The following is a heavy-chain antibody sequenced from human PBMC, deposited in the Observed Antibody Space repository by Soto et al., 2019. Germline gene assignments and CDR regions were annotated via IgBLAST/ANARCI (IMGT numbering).Heavy chain of an antibody. J-gene: IGHJ3*02. D-gene: IGHD4-17*01. Sequence: TLSVTCSVSGGSIRGGDYYWSWIRQHPGKGLEWIGYIYYSGSTYYNPSLKSRVTISVDTSKNQFSLKLSSVTAADTAVYYCARAGGDYDGAFDIWGHGTMVPVSS. CDR1: GGSIRGGDYY. CDR2: IYYSGST. V-gene: IGHV4-30-4*08. CDR3: ARAGGDYDGAFDI.